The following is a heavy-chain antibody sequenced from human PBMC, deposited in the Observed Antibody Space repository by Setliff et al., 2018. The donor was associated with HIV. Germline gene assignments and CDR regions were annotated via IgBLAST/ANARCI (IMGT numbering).Heavy chain of an antibody. CDR1: GYSFTTNW. CDR3: ARRPYYDSWSGHQAFDI. CDR2: IYPSDSDA. D-gene: IGHD3-3*01. V-gene: IGHV5-51*01. Sequence: GESLKISCKASGYSFTTNWIGWVRQLPGKGLEWMGIIYPSDSDARYSPPFQGQVTISADKSINTAYLQWSSLKASDTAMYYCARRPYYDSWSGHQAFDIWGQGTMVTVSS. J-gene: IGHJ3*02.